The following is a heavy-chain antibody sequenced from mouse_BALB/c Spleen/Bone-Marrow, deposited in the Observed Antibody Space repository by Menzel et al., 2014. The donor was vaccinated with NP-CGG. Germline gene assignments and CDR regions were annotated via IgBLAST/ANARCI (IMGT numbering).Heavy chain of an antibody. D-gene: IGHD3-1*01. CDR3: VRDSSGYFDY. CDR1: GFTFSYYA. Sequence: EVQRVESGGGLVKPGGSLKLSCAASGFTFSYYAMSWVRQSPEKRLVWVAEISSGGSYTYYPDTVTGRFTISRDNAKNTPYLEMSSLRSEDTAMYYCVRDSSGYFDYWGQGTTLTVSS. CDR2: ISSGGSYT. J-gene: IGHJ2*01. V-gene: IGHV5-9-4*01.